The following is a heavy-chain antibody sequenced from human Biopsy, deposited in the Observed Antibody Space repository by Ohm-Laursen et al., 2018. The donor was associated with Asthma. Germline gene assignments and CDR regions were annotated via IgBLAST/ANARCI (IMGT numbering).Heavy chain of an antibody. Sequence: TQTLTLTRDFSGFSLDNRGVGVAWIRQSPGTAPEWLGVMYSREATTYSPTQRGRLTITKDATKSLVVLTINKAYPVDTGTYFCVHTVRSSDVLTGYSISYFDFWARGPLVSVSS. CDR2: MYSREAT. J-gene: IGHJ4*02. V-gene: IGHV2-5*04. CDR3: VHTVRSSDVLTGYSISYFDF. CDR1: GFSLDNRGVG. D-gene: IGHD3-9*01.